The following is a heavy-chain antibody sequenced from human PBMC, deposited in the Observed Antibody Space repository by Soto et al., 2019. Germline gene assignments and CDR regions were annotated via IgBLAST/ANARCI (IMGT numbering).Heavy chain of an antibody. V-gene: IGHV3-48*02. Sequence: EVQLVESGGGLVQPGGSLRLSCAASGFTFSSYSMNWVRQAPGKGLEWVSYISSSRSTIYYADSVKGRFTISRDNAKNSLYLQMNSLRDEDTAVYYCARAQITIFGVVNKAGYYGMDVWGQGTTVTVSS. CDR1: GFTFSSYS. CDR2: ISSSRSTI. J-gene: IGHJ6*02. D-gene: IGHD3-3*01. CDR3: ARAQITIFGVVNKAGYYGMDV.